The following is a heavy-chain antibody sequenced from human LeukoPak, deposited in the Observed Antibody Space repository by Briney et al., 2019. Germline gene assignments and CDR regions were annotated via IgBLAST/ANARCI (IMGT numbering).Heavy chain of an antibody. Sequence: GGSLRLPCAASGFTFSDYYMSWIRQAPGKGLEWVSYISSSGSTIYYADSVKGRFTISRDNAKNSLYLQMNSLRAEDTAVYYCAGTYDYVWGSYRLPGDYWGQGTLVTVSS. D-gene: IGHD3-16*02. V-gene: IGHV3-11*04. CDR1: GFTFSDYY. CDR3: AGTYDYVWGSYRLPGDY. J-gene: IGHJ4*02. CDR2: ISSSGSTI.